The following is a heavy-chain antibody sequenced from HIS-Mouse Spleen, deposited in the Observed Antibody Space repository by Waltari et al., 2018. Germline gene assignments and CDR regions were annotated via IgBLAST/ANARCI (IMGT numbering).Heavy chain of an antibody. J-gene: IGHJ4*02. CDR1: GGSISSSSYY. CDR3: ASITTGYSSSYYFDY. Sequence: QLQLQESGPGLVKPSETLSLTCTVSGGSISSSSYYWGWIRQPPGKGLEWIGSIYYSGSTYNNPSLKSRVTISVDTSKNQFSLKLSSVTAADTAVYYCASITTGYSSSYYFDYWGQGTLVTVSS. CDR2: IYYSGST. D-gene: IGHD6-6*01. V-gene: IGHV4-39*07.